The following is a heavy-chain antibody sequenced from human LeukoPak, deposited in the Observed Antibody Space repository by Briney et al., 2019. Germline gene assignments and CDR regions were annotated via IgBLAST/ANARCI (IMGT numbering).Heavy chain of an antibody. J-gene: IGHJ4*02. Sequence: PGGSLRLSCAASGFTFSSYEMNWVRQAPGKGLEWVSSISSSSSYIYYADSVKGRFTISRDNAKNSLYLQMNSLRADDTAVYYCARGGTGAAPGGDYWGQGTLVTVPS. CDR1: GFTFSSYE. CDR3: ARGGTGAAPGGDY. D-gene: IGHD6-13*01. V-gene: IGHV3-21*01. CDR2: ISSSSSYI.